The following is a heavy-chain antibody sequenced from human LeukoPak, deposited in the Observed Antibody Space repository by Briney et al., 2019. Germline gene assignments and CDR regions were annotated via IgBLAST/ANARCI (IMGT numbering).Heavy chain of an antibody. CDR1: GYTFASYA. CDR2: INPNSGGT. Sequence: ASVKVSCKASGYTFASYAISWVRQAPGQGLEWMGWINPNSGGTNYAQKFQGRVTMTRDTSISTAYMELSRLRSDDTAVYYCARDGYSSHPFDYWGQGTLVTVSS. J-gene: IGHJ4*02. D-gene: IGHD5-18*01. CDR3: ARDGYSSHPFDY. V-gene: IGHV1-2*02.